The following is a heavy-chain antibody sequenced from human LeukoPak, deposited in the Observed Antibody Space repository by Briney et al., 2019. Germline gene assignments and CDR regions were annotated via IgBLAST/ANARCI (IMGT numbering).Heavy chain of an antibody. D-gene: IGHD3-3*01. CDR1: GFTFSSYA. Sequence: GGSLRLSCAASGFTFSSYAMSWVRQAPGKGLEWVSAISGSGGSTYYADSVKGRFTISRDNSKNTLYLQMNSLRAEDTAVYYCAKDWGLRFLEWAFDYWGQGTLVTVSS. V-gene: IGHV3-23*01. CDR2: ISGSGGST. CDR3: AKDWGLRFLEWAFDY. J-gene: IGHJ4*02.